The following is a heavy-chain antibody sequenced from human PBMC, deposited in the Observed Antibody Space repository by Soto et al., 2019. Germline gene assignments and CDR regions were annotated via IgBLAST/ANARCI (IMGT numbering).Heavy chain of an antibody. V-gene: IGHV1-69*12. CDR1: GGTFSSYA. J-gene: IGHJ6*02. CDR3: AGHSSGVPGYYYGMDV. D-gene: IGHD3-22*01. CDR2: IIPIFDTA. Sequence: QVQLVQSGAGVKKPGSSVKVSCKASGGTFSSYAISWVRQAPGQGLAWMGGIIPIFDTADYAQKFQGRDTITADESTNTAYMELSSLRSEDTAVYYCAGHSSGVPGYYYGMDVWGQGTTVTVSS.